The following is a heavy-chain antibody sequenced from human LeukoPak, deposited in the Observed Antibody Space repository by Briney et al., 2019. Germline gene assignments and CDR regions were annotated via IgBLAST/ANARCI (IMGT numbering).Heavy chain of an antibody. D-gene: IGHD3-10*01. Sequence: SETLSLTCTVSGGSVSSGSYYWSWIRQPPGKGLEWIGYIYYSGSTYYNPSLKSRVTISVDTSKNQFSLKLSSVTAADTAVYYCARVGLLWFGELLYHPFDYWGQGTLVTVSS. J-gene: IGHJ4*02. CDR1: GGSVSSGSYY. CDR2: IYYSGST. CDR3: ARVGLLWFGELLYHPFDY. V-gene: IGHV4-61*01.